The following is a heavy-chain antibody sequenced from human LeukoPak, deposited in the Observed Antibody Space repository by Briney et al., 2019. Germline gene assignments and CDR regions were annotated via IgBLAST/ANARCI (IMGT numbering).Heavy chain of an antibody. CDR2: IYYSGST. CDR1: GGSISSYY. J-gene: IGHJ4*02. V-gene: IGHV4-59*08. D-gene: IGHD6-6*01. CDR3: ARLTSSSSGSSFDY. Sequence: SETLSLTCTVSGGSISSYYWSWIRQPPGKGLEWIGYIYYSGSTNYNPSLKSRLTISVDTSKNQFSLKLSSVNAADTAVYFCARLTSSSSGSSFDYWGQGTLVTVSS.